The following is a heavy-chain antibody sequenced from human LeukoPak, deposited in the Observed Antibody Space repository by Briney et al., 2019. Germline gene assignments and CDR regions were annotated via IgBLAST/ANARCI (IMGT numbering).Heavy chain of an antibody. CDR3: ATYYDFWSDKGGFFDY. Sequence: SETLSLACTVSGGSISSGGYYWSWIRQHPGKGLEWIGYIYYSGSTYYNPSLKSRVTISVDTSKNQFSLKLSSVTAADTAVYYCATYYDFWSDKGGFFDYWGQGTLVTVSS. V-gene: IGHV4-31*03. CDR1: GGSISSGGYY. D-gene: IGHD3-3*01. J-gene: IGHJ4*02. CDR2: IYYSGST.